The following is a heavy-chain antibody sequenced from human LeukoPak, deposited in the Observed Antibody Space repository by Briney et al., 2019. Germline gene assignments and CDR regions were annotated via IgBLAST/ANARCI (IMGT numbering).Heavy chain of an antibody. CDR1: GYTFTSYG. Sequence: ASVKVSCKASGYTFTSYGISWVRQAPGQGLEWMGCISAYNGNTNYAQKLQGRVTMTTDTSTSTAYMELRSLRSDDTAVYYCARERRGYYYYGMDVWGQGTTVTVSS. CDR3: ARERRGYYYYGMDV. CDR2: ISAYNGNT. D-gene: IGHD3-10*01. J-gene: IGHJ6*02. V-gene: IGHV1-18*01.